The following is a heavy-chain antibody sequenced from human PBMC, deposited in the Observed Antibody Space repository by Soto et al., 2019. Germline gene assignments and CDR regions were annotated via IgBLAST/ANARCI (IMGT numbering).Heavy chain of an antibody. J-gene: IGHJ4*02. CDR1: GFTFSSYG. CDR3: AKEGGLSGSYYISSSYYFDY. CDR2: ISYDGSNT. V-gene: IGHV3-30*18. Sequence: QVQLVESGGGMVQPGRSLRLSCVASGFTFSSYGMHWVRQAPGKGLEWVAIISYDGSNTYYADSVKGRFTISRDNSKNTLHLQMNSLRAEDTSVYYCAKEGGLSGSYYISSSYYFDYWGQGTLVTVSS. D-gene: IGHD1-26*01.